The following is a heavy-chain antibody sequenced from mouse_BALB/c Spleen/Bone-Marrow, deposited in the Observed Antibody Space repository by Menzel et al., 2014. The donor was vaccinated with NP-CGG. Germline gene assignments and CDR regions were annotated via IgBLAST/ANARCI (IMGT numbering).Heavy chain of an antibody. CDR3: ASYYYGSSSFAY. Sequence: EVKLVESGAELVKPGASVKLSCTASGFNIKDTYMHWVKQRPEQGLEWIGRIDPANGNTKYDPKFQGKATIAADTSSNTAYLQLSSLTSEDTAVYYCASYYYGSSSFAYWGKGLWSLSLQ. D-gene: IGHD1-1*01. J-gene: IGHJ3*01. CDR1: GFNIKDTY. CDR2: IDPANGNT. V-gene: IGHV14-3*02.